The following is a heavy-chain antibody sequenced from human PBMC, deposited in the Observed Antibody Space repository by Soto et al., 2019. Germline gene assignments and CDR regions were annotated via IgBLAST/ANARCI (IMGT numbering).Heavy chain of an antibody. V-gene: IGHV1-3*05. D-gene: IGHD3-10*01. CDR2: ISPGNGNT. J-gene: IGHJ6*02. CDR1: GYTFTNYA. Sequence: QVKVVQSGAEEKKPGASVKVSCRASGYTFTNYAIHWVCQAPGQRLEWMGWISPGNGNTKYSQKFQGRVTITGDTSASKAYMELSRLRSEDTAVYYCARRGDGMDVWGQGTTVTVSS. CDR3: ARRGDGMDV.